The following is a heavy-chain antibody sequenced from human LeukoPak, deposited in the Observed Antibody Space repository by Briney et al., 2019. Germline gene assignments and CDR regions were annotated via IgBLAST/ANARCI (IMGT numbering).Heavy chain of an antibody. Sequence: GGSLRLSCAASGFTFSSYSMNWVRQAPGKGLEWVSSISSSSSSYIYYADSVKGRFTISRDNAKNSLYLQMNSLRAEDTAVYYCARDNGPEWLVQVDWFDPWGQGTLVTVSS. V-gene: IGHV3-21*01. CDR2: ISSSSSSYI. CDR3: ARDNGPEWLVQVDWFDP. CDR1: GFTFSSYS. D-gene: IGHD6-19*01. J-gene: IGHJ5*02.